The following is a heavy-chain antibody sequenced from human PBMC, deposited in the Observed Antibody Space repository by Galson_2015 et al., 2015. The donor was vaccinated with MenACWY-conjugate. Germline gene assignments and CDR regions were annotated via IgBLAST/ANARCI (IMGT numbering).Heavy chain of an antibody. J-gene: IGHJ3*01. D-gene: IGHD2-8*01. Sequence: SLRLSCAASGFTFSSYTMNWVRQAPGKGLEWVSGISASGGSTFYADSVKGRLTISRDTSKNTLYLQMNSLRAEDTAVYYCVKDCTSPGGAFDVWGQGTKVTVSA. CDR3: VKDCTSPGGAFDV. CDR2: ISASGGST. V-gene: IGHV3-23*01. CDR1: GFTFSSYT.